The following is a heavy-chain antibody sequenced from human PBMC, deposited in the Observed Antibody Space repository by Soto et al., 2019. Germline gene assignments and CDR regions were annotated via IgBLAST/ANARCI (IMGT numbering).Heavy chain of an antibody. Sequence: SETLSLTCTVSGASISVHSYFWGWVRQPPGKGLEWIGSIYYSGSTYYNPSLRSRVTISVDTSKNQFSLKLSSVTAADTAVFYCARHYSSGSRNWFDPWGQGTLVTVS. CDR3: ARHYSSGSRNWFDP. V-gene: IGHV4-39*01. CDR1: GASISVHSYF. J-gene: IGHJ5*02. D-gene: IGHD6-19*01. CDR2: IYYSGST.